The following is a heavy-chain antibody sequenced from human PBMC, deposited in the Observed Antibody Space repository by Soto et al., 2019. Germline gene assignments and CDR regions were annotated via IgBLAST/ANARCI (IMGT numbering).Heavy chain of an antibody. V-gene: IGHV3-23*01. CDR3: AKYAVSYNGIYDPFDI. Sequence: EVQLLESGGGLVQPGGSLRLSCVASGFTLSNYAMSWVRQAPGKGLEWVSVIDGDGSAKFADSVKGRLTVSRDNSKNTLYLQMDSLRAEATAIYYCAKYAVSYNGIYDPFDIWGRGTMVTVSS. CDR1: GFTLSNYA. D-gene: IGHD1-1*01. CDR2: IDGDGSA. J-gene: IGHJ3*02.